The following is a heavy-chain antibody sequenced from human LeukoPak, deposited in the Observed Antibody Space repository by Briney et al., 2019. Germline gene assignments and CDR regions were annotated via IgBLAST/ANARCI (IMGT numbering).Heavy chain of an antibody. Sequence: SETLSLTCAVYGGSFSGYYWSWIRQPPGKGLEWIGEVNHSGSTNYNPSLESRVTISVDTSKNQFSLKLSSVTAADTAVYYCARGLVVVPAAPFDYWGQGTLVTVSS. D-gene: IGHD2-2*01. V-gene: IGHV4-34*01. CDR3: ARGLVVVPAAPFDY. CDR2: VNHSGST. J-gene: IGHJ4*02. CDR1: GGSFSGYY.